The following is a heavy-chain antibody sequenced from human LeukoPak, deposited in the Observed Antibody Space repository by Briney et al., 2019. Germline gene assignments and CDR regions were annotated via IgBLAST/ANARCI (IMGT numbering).Heavy chain of an antibody. J-gene: IGHJ4*02. V-gene: IGHV3-66*01. D-gene: IGHD3-22*01. CDR3: ARNSATNYYDSSGYYY. CDR1: GFTVSSNY. CDR2: IYSGGST. Sequence: GGSLRLSCAASGFTVSSNYMTWLRQAPGKGLEWVSVIYSGGSTYYADSVKGRFTISRDNAKNSLYLQMNSLRAEDTAVYYCARNSATNYYDSSGYYYWGQGTLVTVSS.